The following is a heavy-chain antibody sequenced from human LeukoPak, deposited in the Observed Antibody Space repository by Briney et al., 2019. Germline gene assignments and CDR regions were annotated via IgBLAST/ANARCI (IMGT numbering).Heavy chain of an antibody. Sequence: GASVKVSCKASGYTFTGYYMHWVRQAPGQGLEWMGWINPNSGGTIYAQKFQGRVTMTEDTSTDTAYMELSSLRSEDTAVYYCATDPYYYDSSGYYAGDYWGQGTLVTVSS. CDR2: INPNSGGT. V-gene: IGHV1-2*02. CDR1: GYTFTGYY. J-gene: IGHJ4*02. D-gene: IGHD3-22*01. CDR3: ATDPYYYDSSGYYAGDY.